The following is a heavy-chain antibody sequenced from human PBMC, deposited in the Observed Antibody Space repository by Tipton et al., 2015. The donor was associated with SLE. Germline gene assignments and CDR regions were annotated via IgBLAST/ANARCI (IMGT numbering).Heavy chain of an antibody. Sequence: TLSLTCTVSGGSISSSSYYWGWIRQPPGKGLEWIGSIYYSGSTYYNPSLKSRVTISVDTSKNQFSLKLSSVTAADTAVFYCARAGRGWRIAAAGTIYYYYRDGWGKGTTVTVSS. CDR3: ARAGRGWRIAAAGTIYYYYRDG. D-gene: IGHD6-13*01. V-gene: IGHV4-39*07. CDR1: GGSISSSSYY. CDR2: IYYSGST. J-gene: IGHJ6*03.